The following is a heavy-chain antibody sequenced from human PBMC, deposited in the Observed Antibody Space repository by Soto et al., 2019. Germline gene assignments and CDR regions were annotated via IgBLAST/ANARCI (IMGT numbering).Heavy chain of an antibody. J-gene: IGHJ4*02. CDR1: GYTFTSYY. CDR3: ARDRRSSYSSGWYYFDY. CDR2: INPSGGST. D-gene: IGHD6-19*01. Sequence: QVQLVQSGAEVKKPGASVKVSCKASGYTFTSYYMHWVRQAPGQGLEWMGIINPSGGSTSYAQKFQGRVTMTRDTSTSTVYIELSSLRSEDTAVYYCARDRRSSYSSGWYYFDYWGQGTLVTVSS. V-gene: IGHV1-46*01.